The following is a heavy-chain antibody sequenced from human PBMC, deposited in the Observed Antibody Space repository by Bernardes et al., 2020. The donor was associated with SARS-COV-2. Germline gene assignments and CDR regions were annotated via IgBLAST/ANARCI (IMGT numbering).Heavy chain of an antibody. CDR3: VRHGLAVAGHNFDY. CDR2: VYYSGTT. J-gene: IGHJ4*02. Sequence: SETLSLTCDVSGGSITNNIYYWCWIRQPPGKGLEWIGSVYYSGTTYGNPSLESRVTISIDTSKNQFSLKLSSMTAADTAVYYFVRHGLAVAGHNFDYWGQGTLVNVAS. CDR1: GGSITNNIYY. D-gene: IGHD6-19*01. V-gene: IGHV4-39*01.